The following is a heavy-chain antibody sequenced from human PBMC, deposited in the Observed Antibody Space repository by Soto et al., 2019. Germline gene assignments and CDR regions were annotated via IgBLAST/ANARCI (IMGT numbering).Heavy chain of an antibody. V-gene: IGHV4-59*01. CDR1: GVSMKSYY. D-gene: IGHD4-4*01. Sequence: NPSETLSLTCTVSGVSMKSYYWSWIRQPPGKGLEWIGYISYTGGTRYNPSLKSRVTMSLDTSKNQFSLKLTSVTAADTAVYFCTRDYSNYSWFDPWGQGALVTVSS. J-gene: IGHJ5*02. CDR2: ISYTGGT. CDR3: TRDYSNYSWFDP.